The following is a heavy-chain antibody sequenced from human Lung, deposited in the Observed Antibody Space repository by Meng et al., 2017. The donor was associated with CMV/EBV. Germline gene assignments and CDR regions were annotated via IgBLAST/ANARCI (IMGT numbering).Heavy chain of an antibody. D-gene: IGHD3-22*01. Sequence: GGSLRLXCAASGFTFNTYATHWVRQAPGKGLEWVAVISYDGSNKYTADSVQGRLTISRDNSKNNLYLQMNSLTVEDTAVYYCVRDQGGESMIAVLIERFGMDVWGQGXTVTVSS. V-gene: IGHV3-30*04. J-gene: IGHJ6*02. CDR2: ISYDGSNK. CDR1: GFTFNTYA. CDR3: VRDQGGESMIAVLIERFGMDV.